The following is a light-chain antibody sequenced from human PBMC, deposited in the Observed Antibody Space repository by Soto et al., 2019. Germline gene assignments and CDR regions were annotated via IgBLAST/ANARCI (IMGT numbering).Light chain of an antibody. CDR2: KAS. J-gene: IGKJ1*01. V-gene: IGKV1-5*03. CDR3: QQFNVYPWT. CDR1: QSIGNW. Sequence: DIQMTQSPSTLSASVGDRVTITCRASQSIGNWLAWYQQKPGKAPNLLIYKASSLESGVPSRFSGSGSGTEFTVTISSLQPEDFENYYCQQFNVYPWTFGQGTKVEIK.